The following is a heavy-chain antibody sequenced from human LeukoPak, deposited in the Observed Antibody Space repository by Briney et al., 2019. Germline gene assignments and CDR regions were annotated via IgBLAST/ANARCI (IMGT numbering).Heavy chain of an antibody. CDR1: GFTFSDYS. Sequence: GGSLRLSCAASGFTFSDYSMNWVRQAPGKGLVWVSYISSSSSTVYYADSVKGRFTISRDNAKSSLYLQMNSLRDEDTAVYYCARDVRWLRFVFDYWGQGIPVTVSS. CDR2: ISSSSSTV. V-gene: IGHV3-48*02. CDR3: ARDVRWLRFVFDY. D-gene: IGHD5-12*01. J-gene: IGHJ4*02.